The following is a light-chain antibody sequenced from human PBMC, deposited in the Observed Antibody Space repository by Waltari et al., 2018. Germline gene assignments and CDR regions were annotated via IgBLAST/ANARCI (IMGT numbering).Light chain of an antibody. CDR2: VNSDGSH. Sequence: QLVLTQSPSASAPLGASVKLTCTLSSGHTNNIIAWHQQHPTKGPRYLMKVNSDGSHNKGDKIPERFSGSSSGAELYLTISSLQSEDEADYYCQTGGHGTWVFGGGTKLTVL. CDR3: QTGGHGTWV. V-gene: IGLV4-69*01. CDR1: SGHTNNI. J-gene: IGLJ3*02.